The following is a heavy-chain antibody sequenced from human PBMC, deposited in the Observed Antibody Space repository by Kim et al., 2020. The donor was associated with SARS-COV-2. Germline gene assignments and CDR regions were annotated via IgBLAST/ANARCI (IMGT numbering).Heavy chain of an antibody. CDR3: AREALMTTVGSGGMDV. J-gene: IGHJ6*02. V-gene: IGHV3-30*07. D-gene: IGHD4-17*01. Sequence: SGKGRFTIPRDNSKNTLYLQMNSLRAEDTAVYYCAREALMTTVGSGGMDVWGQGTTVTVSS.